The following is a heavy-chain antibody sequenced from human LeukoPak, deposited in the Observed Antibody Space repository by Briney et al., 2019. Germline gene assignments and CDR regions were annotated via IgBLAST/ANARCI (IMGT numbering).Heavy chain of an antibody. CDR1: GSISPYY. CDR2: IFFTGGA. J-gene: IGHJ6*02. Sequence: SGTLSLTCTGGSISPYYWSWIRQSPGKGLEWIAQIFFTGGATYNPSLKSRVTISVDTFNNHLSLRLSSVSAADTAVYCCTSPAQTYYCGIDVGAQGTTLTVSS. V-gene: IGHV4-59*08. CDR3: TSPAQTYYCGIDV.